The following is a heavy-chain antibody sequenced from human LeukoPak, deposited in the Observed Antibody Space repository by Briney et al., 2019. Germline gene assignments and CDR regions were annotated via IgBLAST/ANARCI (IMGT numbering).Heavy chain of an antibody. Sequence: GGSLRLSCAASGFTFSSYAMSWVRQAPGKGLEWVSAISGSGGSTYYADSVKGRFTVSRDNSKNTLYLQMNSLRAEDTAVYYCAKGVYGDCVRGYFDYWGQGTLVTVSS. V-gene: IGHV3-23*01. CDR1: GFTFSSYA. D-gene: IGHD4-17*01. CDR3: AKGVYGDCVRGYFDY. CDR2: ISGSGGST. J-gene: IGHJ4*02.